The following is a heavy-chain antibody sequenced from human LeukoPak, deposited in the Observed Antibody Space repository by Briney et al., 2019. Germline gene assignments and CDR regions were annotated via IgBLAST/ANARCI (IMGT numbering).Heavy chain of an antibody. V-gene: IGHV3-21*01. CDR1: GFTFSSYS. Sequence: GGSLRLSCAASGFTFSSYSMNLVRQAPGKGLEWVSSINSSSSYIYYADSVKGRFTISRDNAKNSLYLQMNSLRAEDTAVYYCARDYYDSSGNLDYWGQGTLVTVSS. J-gene: IGHJ4*02. CDR3: ARDYYDSSGNLDY. CDR2: INSSSSYI. D-gene: IGHD3-22*01.